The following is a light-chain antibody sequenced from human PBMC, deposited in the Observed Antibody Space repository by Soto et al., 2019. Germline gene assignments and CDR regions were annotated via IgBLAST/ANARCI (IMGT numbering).Light chain of an antibody. Sequence: EIVLTQSPATLSLSPGEGATLSCRASQSVRSYLVWYQQKPGQAPRLLIYDASKRATGIPARFSGSGSGTDFTLTISSLEPEDFAVYYCQQRSSRPPMYTFGQGTKVEIK. CDR1: QSVRSY. CDR3: QQRSSRPPMYT. CDR2: DAS. V-gene: IGKV3-11*01. J-gene: IGKJ2*01.